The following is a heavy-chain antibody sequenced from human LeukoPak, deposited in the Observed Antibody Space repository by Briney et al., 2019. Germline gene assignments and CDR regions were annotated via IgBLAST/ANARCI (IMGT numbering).Heavy chain of an antibody. Sequence: GGSLRLSCAASGFTFSNAWMNWVRQAPGKGLVWVSRINEDGSTTNYADSVKGRFTISRDNAKNTLYLQMNSLRAEDTAVYYCVRDLGGRSGHWGQGTLVTVSS. V-gene: IGHV3-74*01. CDR3: VRDLGGRSGH. CDR2: INEDGSTT. D-gene: IGHD1-26*01. CDR1: GFTFSNAW. J-gene: IGHJ4*02.